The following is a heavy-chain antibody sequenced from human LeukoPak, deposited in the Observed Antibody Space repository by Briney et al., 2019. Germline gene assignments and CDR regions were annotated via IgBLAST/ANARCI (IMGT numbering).Heavy chain of an antibody. D-gene: IGHD6-19*01. CDR2: ISGSGGST. V-gene: IGHV3-23*01. CDR3: AKDLQWLVSGVGFDY. Sequence: PGGSLRLSCAASGSTFSGYAMSWVRQAPGKGLEWVSAISGSGGSTYYADSVKGRFTISRDNSKNTLYLQMNSLRAEDTAVYYCAKDLQWLVSGVGFDYWGQGTLVTVSS. CDR1: GSTFSGYA. J-gene: IGHJ4*02.